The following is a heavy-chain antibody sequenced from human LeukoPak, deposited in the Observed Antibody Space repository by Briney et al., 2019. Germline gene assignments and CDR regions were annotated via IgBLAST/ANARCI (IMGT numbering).Heavy chain of an antibody. CDR2: ITSSSSSI. V-gene: IGHV3-48*02. CDR1: GFTFSSYS. J-gene: IGHJ3*02. D-gene: IGHD4-17*01. Sequence: GGSLRLSCAASGFTFSSYSMNWVRQAPGKGLEWISYITSSSSSIHYADSVKGRFTVSRDNAKNSVYLQMNSLRDEDTAVYYCARDTVLNFAFDIWGQGTMVTVSS. CDR3: ARDTVLNFAFDI.